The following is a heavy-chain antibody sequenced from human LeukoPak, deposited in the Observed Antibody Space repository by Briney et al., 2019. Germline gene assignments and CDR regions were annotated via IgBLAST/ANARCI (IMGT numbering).Heavy chain of an antibody. CDR2: ISSSSSYI. CDR1: GFTFSSYS. J-gene: IGHJ4*02. CDR3: ARQNWRGVIEAPFDY. D-gene: IGHD3-16*02. Sequence: PGGSLRLSCAASGFTFSSYSMNWVRQAPGKGLEWVSSISSSSSYIYYADSVKGRFTISRDNAKNSLYLQMNSLRAEDTAVYYCARQNWRGVIEAPFDYWGQGTLVTVSS. V-gene: IGHV3-21*01.